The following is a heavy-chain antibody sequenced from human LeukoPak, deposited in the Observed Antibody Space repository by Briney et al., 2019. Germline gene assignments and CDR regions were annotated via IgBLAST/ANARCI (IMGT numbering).Heavy chain of an antibody. CDR3: ARGGWELPDY. CDR2: IYTSGST. Sequence: PSQTLSLTCTVSGGSISSGSYYWSWIRQPAGKGLEWIGRIYTSGSTNYNPSLKSRVTISVDTSKNQFSLKLSSVTAADTAVYYCARGGWELPDYWGQGTLVTVSS. V-gene: IGHV4-61*02. J-gene: IGHJ4*02. D-gene: IGHD1-26*01. CDR1: GGSISSGSYY.